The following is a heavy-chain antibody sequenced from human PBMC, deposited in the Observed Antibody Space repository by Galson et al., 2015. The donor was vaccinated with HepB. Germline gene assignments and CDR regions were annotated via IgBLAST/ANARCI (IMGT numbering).Heavy chain of an antibody. CDR2: ISYDGSNK. Sequence: SLRLSCAASGFTFSSYAMHWVRQAPGKGLEWVAVISYDGSNKYYADSVKGRFTISRDNSKNTLYLQMNSLRAEDTAVYYCARGAGSSSWYNFDYWGQGTLVTVSS. CDR3: ARGAGSSSWYNFDY. V-gene: IGHV3-30-3*01. D-gene: IGHD6-13*01. CDR1: GFTFSSYA. J-gene: IGHJ4*02.